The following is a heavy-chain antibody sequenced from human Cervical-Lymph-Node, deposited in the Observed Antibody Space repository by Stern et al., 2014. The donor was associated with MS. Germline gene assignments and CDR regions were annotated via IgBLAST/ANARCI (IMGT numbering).Heavy chain of an antibody. J-gene: IGHJ4*02. Sequence: QVQLVQAGPGLVKPSETLSLPCTVSGGSISSSSYYWGWIRPPPGKGLELIGSINYSGSPYYTPSLKSRVPISVDTSKNQFSRKLSSVTAADTAVYYCARRMTRVGFVGYWGQGTLVTVSS. D-gene: IGHD1-26*01. CDR3: ARRMTRVGFVGY. V-gene: IGHV4-39*01. CDR1: GGSISSSSYY. CDR2: INYSGSP.